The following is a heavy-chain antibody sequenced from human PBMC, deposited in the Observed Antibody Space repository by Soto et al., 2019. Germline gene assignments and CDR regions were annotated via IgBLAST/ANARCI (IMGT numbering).Heavy chain of an antibody. V-gene: IGHV1-18*03. D-gene: IGHD3-22*01. Sequence: QLVQSGAEVRKPGASVKVSCKASGYTFTNYDINWVRQAPGQGLEWMGWISTSNGSTLYAQKLQGRVSMTTDTSTSTAYMELRSLRSDDMAVFYCARHYRQHYYYDGYLRFFDYWGQGTLVTVSS. CDR1: GYTFTNYD. CDR2: ISTSNGST. CDR3: ARHYRQHYYYDGYLRFFDY. J-gene: IGHJ4*02.